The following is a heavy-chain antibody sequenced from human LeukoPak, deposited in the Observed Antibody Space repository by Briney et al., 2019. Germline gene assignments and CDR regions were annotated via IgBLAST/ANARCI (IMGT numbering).Heavy chain of an antibody. CDR2: IKQDGSEK. Sequence: GGSLRLSCAASGFTFSSYWMSWVRQAPGKGLEWVANIKQDGSEKYYVDSVKGRFTISRDNAKNSLYLQMNSLTVEDTAVYYCGRGWGNIRTTGSSFDNWGQGTLVTVSS. CDR1: GFTFSSYW. CDR3: GRGWGNIRTTGSSFDN. J-gene: IGHJ4*02. D-gene: IGHD7-27*01. V-gene: IGHV3-7*01.